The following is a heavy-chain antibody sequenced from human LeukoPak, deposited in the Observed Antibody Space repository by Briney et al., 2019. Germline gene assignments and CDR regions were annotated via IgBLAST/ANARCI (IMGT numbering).Heavy chain of an antibody. V-gene: IGHV1-18*01. CDR1: GYTFTSYG. Sequence: AAVKVSCKASGYTFTSYGISWVRQPPAQGLEWMGWISAYNGNTNYAQKLQGRVTMTTDTSTSTAYMELRSLRSDDTAVYYCARDGVGSSGWYTLDYWGQGTLVTVSS. D-gene: IGHD6-19*01. CDR2: ISAYNGNT. CDR3: ARDGVGSSGWYTLDY. J-gene: IGHJ4*02.